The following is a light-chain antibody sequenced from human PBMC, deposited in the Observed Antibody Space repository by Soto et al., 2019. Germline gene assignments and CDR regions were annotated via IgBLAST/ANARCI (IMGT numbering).Light chain of an antibody. CDR1: SSDIGNYNL. CDR2: EGS. J-gene: IGLJ2*01. Sequence: QSALTQPASVSGSPGQSITISCTGTSSDIGNYNLVSWYQQHPGKAPKLMIYEGSKRPSGVSNRFSGSKSGNTASLTISGLQAEDEADYYCCSYAGSSTYMVFGGGTKVTVL. V-gene: IGLV2-23*01. CDR3: CSYAGSSTYMV.